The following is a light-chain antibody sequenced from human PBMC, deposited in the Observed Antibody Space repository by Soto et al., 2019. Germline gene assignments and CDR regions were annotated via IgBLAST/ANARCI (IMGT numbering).Light chain of an antibody. Sequence: QSVLTQPRSVSGSPGQSVTISCSGTNSDVGGYNSVAWYQQKPGEAPKLLLYSVTKRPSGVPDRFSGSKSGNMASLIISGLQAEDEADYHCCSYAGSSTNYVFGTGTKVTVL. J-gene: IGLJ1*01. CDR2: SVT. CDR3: CSYAGSSTNYV. CDR1: NSDVGGYNS. V-gene: IGLV2-11*01.